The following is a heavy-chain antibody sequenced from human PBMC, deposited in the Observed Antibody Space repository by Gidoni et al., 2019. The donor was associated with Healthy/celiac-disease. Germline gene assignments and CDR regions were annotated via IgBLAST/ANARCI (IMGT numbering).Heavy chain of an antibody. Sequence: EVQLVESGGGLVKPGGSLRLSCAASGFTFSSYSMNWVRQAPGKGLEWVSSISSSSSYIYYADSVKGRFTISRDNAKNSLYLQMNSLRAEDTAVYYCARDLAAAGTYGYWGQGTLVTVSS. CDR2: ISSSSSYI. D-gene: IGHD6-13*01. V-gene: IGHV3-21*01. CDR1: GFTFSSYS. J-gene: IGHJ4*02. CDR3: ARDLAAAGTYGY.